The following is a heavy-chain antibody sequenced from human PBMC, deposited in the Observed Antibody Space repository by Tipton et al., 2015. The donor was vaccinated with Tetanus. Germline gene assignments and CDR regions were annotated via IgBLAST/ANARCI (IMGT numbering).Heavy chain of an antibody. D-gene: IGHD3-10*01. CDR1: GFTFSSYA. CDR3: AKRLWFGETSLGFDY. CDR2: ISGSGGST. V-gene: IGHV3-23*01. Sequence: SLRLSCAASGFTFSSYAMSWVRQAPGKGLEWVSAISGSGGSTYYADSVKGRFTISRDNFKNTLYLQMNSLRAEDTAVYYCAKRLWFGETSLGFDYWGQGTLVTVSS. J-gene: IGHJ4*02.